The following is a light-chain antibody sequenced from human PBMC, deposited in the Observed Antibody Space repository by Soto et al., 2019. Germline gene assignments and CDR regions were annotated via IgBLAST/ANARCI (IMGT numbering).Light chain of an antibody. J-gene: IGKJ1*01. V-gene: IGKV3-20*01. CDR1: QSVDRNY. Sequence: EIVLTQSPGTLSLSPGESATLSSRASQSVDRNYLAWYQQRPGQAPRLLIYGASSRATGIPPRFSGSGSGIEFVLTISGLEAEDFAVYYCHQFASTPRTFGQGTKVET. CDR2: GAS. CDR3: HQFASTPRT.